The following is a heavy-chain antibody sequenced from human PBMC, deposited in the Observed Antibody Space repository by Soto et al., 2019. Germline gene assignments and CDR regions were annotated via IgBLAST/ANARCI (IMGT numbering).Heavy chain of an antibody. CDR1: GYTFTSYG. CDR3: ARDRSGVAEAGTEFDY. CDR2: ISAYNGNT. D-gene: IGHD6-13*01. J-gene: IGHJ4*02. Sequence: ASVKVSCNASGYTFTSYGISWVRQAPGQGLEWMGWISAYNGNTNYAQKLQGRVTMTTDTSTSTAYMELRSLRSDDTAVYYCARDRSGVAEAGTEFDYWGQGTLVTVSS. V-gene: IGHV1-18*01.